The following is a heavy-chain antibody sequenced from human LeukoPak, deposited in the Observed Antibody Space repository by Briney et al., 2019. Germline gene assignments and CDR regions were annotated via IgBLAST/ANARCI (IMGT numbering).Heavy chain of an antibody. J-gene: IGHJ4*02. Sequence: ASVKVSCKASGGTFSSYAISWVRQAPGQGLEWMGGITPIFGTANYAQKFQGRVTITADESTSTAYMELSSLRSEDTAVYYCARDKPQYYYDSSGSFDYWGQGTLVTVSS. V-gene: IGHV1-69*13. CDR3: ARDKPQYYYDSSGSFDY. CDR1: GGTFSSYA. CDR2: ITPIFGTA. D-gene: IGHD3-22*01.